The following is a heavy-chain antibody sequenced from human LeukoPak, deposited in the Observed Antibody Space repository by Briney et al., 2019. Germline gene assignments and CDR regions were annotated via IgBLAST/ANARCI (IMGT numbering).Heavy chain of an antibody. CDR2: INWNGGST. CDR1: GFTFDDHG. CDR3: ARGRSYGSFDF. V-gene: IGHV3-20*01. J-gene: IGHJ4*02. Sequence: GGSLRLSCAASGFTFDDHGMNWVRQAPGKGLEWVSGINWNGGSTFYADSVKGRFTISRDNAKNALYLQMNSLTAEDTALYHCARGRSYGSFDFWGQGTLVTVSS. D-gene: IGHD5-18*01.